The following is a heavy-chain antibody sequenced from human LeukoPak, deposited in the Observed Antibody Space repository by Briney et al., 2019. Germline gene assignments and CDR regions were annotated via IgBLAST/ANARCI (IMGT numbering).Heavy chain of an antibody. D-gene: IGHD5-24*01. Sequence: PGGSLRLSCAASGFLISDYAMNWVRQAPGKGLEWVSGVSGSGSETHYVDSVKGRFTISRDTSKNTLYPQTNNLRAEDTAIYYCAERVRDGYNSPIDYWGQGTLVIVSS. CDR2: VSGSGSET. J-gene: IGHJ4*02. V-gene: IGHV3-23*01. CDR1: GFLISDYA. CDR3: AERVRDGYNSPIDY.